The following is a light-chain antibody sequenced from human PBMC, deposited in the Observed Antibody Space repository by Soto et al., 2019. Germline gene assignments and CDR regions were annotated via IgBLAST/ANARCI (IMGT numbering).Light chain of an antibody. CDR3: QQDHSYSCT. Sequence: DSDKITCRASQSISSWLAWYQQKPGKAPKLLIYDASSLESGVPSRFSGIGPATDFIRTITGVQAYQLTSYSGQQDHSYSCTCGQGTKVDIK. V-gene: IGKV1-5*01. J-gene: IGKJ1*01. CDR2: DAS. CDR1: QSISSW.